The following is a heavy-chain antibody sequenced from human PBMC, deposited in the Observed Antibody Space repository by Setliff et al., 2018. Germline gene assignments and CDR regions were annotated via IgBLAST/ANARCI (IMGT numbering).Heavy chain of an antibody. V-gene: IGHV4-4*02. CDR1: GVSINSLSW. CDR2: IYHDGNS. J-gene: IGHJ6*03. D-gene: IGHD3-3*01. CDR3: ARMSGFQYIDV. Sequence: SETLSLTCAVSGVSINSLSWWSWVRQSPGKGLEWIGEIYHDGNSNFNPSVHCSPSLKSRVTMSIHKSNNQISLRLSSVTAADTAVYYCARMSGFQYIDVWGKGTTVTVSS.